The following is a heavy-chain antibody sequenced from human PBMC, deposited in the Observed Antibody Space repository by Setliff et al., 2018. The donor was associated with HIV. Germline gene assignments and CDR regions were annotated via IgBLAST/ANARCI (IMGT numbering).Heavy chain of an antibody. CDR2: MNPNSGDT. D-gene: IGHD3-16*01. V-gene: IGHV1-8*01. CDR1: GHTFSNYD. CDR3: ARDLDEAVKDADNYVPLDL. Sequence: GASVKVSCKASGHTFSNYDVIWVRRATGQGLEWMGWMNPNSGDTGYAQKFQDRVTITTDESTSTAYMELRSLTSEDTAVYYCARDLDEAVKDADNYVPLDLWGQGTLVTVSS. J-gene: IGHJ5*02.